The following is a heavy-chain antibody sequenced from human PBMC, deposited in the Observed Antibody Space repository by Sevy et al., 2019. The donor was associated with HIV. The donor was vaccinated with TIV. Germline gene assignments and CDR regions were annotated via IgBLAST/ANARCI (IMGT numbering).Heavy chain of an antibody. D-gene: IGHD3-3*02. J-gene: IGHJ4*02. CDR1: GFSFSNYW. CDR2: IKQDESEK. V-gene: IGHV3-7*01. Sequence: GGSLRLSCAASGFSFSNYWMHWVRQAPGKGLEWVANIKQDESEKYYVASVKGRFTISRDNAKNSVYLEMNSLRPEDTAIYYCAKGNISSFDYWGQGTLVTVSS. CDR3: AKGNISSFDY.